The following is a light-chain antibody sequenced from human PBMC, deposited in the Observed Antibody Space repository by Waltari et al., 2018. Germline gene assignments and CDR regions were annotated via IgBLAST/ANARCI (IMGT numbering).Light chain of an antibody. J-gene: IGKJ2*01. V-gene: IGKV3-11*01. Sequence: EIVLTQSPATLSLSPGERATLSCRASQSVSSYLAWYQQKPGQAPRLLNYDESNRATGIPARFSGSGSGTDFTLSISSLEPEDFAVYYCQQRSNWPRYTFGQGTKLEIK. CDR2: DES. CDR3: QQRSNWPRYT. CDR1: QSVSSY.